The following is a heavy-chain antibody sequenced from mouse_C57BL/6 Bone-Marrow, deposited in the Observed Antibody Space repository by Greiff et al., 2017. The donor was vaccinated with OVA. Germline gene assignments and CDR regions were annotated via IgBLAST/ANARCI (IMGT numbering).Heavy chain of an antibody. CDR2: IYPGSGST. J-gene: IGHJ1*03. V-gene: IGHV1-55*01. CDR1: GYTFTSYW. Sequence: VQLQQPGAELVKPGALVKMSCKASGYTFTSYWITWVKQRPGQGLEWIGDIYPGSGSTNYNEKFKIKATLTVDTSSSTAYMQLSSLTSEDSAVYYCASDYYGSIYWYFDVWGTGTTVTVSS. D-gene: IGHD1-1*01. CDR3: ASDYYGSIYWYFDV.